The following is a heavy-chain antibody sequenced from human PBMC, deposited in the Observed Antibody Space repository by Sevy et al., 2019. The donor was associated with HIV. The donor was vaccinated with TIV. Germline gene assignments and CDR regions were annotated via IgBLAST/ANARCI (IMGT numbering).Heavy chain of an antibody. CDR2: IHASGST. V-gene: IGHV4-61*02. CDR3: ATERGSNILTLGLDF. J-gene: IGHJ4*02. Sequence: SETLSLSCTVSAGSISSDSYFWNWIRQRAGKGLEWIGRIHASGSTIYNPSLKSRVTMSVDKSKSQFSLRLTSVTAADSAVYFCATERGSNILTLGLDFWGQGSLVTVSS. CDR1: AGSISSDSYF. D-gene: IGHD3-9*01.